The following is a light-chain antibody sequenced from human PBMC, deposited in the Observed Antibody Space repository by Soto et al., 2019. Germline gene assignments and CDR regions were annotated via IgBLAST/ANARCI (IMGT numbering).Light chain of an antibody. CDR2: DAS. CDR3: QQYHMWPLT. J-gene: IGKJ4*01. CDR1: QTIDNT. Sequence: EIVMTQSPATLSLSPGDRATLSCRASQTIDNTLAWYQRKPGQAPRLLIYDASTRAGGIPARFSGSGSGTEFTLTISSLQSEDVGVYFCQQYHMWPLTSGGGTKVDI. V-gene: IGKV3-15*01.